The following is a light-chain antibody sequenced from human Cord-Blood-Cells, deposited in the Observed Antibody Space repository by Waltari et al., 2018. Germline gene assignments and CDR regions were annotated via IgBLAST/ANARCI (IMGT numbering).Light chain of an antibody. J-gene: IGLJ1*01. CDR1: SSDVGGYNY. Sequence: QSALTQPASVSGSPGQPITISCTGTSSDVGGYNYVSWYQQHPGKAPKLMIYDVSNRPSGGSNRFSGSKSGNTASLTISGLQAEDEADYYCSSYTSSSTLEVFGTGTKVTVL. CDR3: SSYTSSSTLEV. CDR2: DVS. V-gene: IGLV2-14*01.